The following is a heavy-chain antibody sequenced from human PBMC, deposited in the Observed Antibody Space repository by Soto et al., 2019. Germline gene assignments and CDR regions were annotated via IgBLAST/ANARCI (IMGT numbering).Heavy chain of an antibody. CDR1: GGTFYTYT. D-gene: IGHD5-18*01. Sequence: ASVKVSCKASGGTFYTYTFSWVRQAPGQGLEWMGSITPIYPTTNYAERFQGRLTITADGSTHTAYMDLTSLTSEDTAVYYCARIPRYSFPTSDDLDSWGKGTLVTVSS. CDR3: ARIPRYSFPTSDDLDS. CDR2: ITPIYPTT. V-gene: IGHV1-69*13. J-gene: IGHJ4*02.